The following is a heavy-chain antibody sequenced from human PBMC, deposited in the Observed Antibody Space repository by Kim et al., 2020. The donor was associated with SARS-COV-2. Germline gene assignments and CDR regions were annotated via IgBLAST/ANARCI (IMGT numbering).Heavy chain of an antibody. J-gene: IGHJ4*02. CDR3: ARTYYDILTGYGGSFIDY. Sequence: KSRVTISVDTSKNQFSLKLSSVTAADMAVYYCARTYYDILTGYGGSFIDYWGQGTLVTVSS. D-gene: IGHD3-9*01. V-gene: IGHV4-30-2*04.